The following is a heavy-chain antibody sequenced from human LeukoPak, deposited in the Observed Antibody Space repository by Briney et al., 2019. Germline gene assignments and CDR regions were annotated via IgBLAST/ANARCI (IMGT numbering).Heavy chain of an antibody. Sequence: GGSLRLSCAVSGLTVSGNFMSWVRQAPGKGPEWVSVIYTSGITYYADSVRGRFTISRDNSKNTLYLQMDSLTAEDTAVYYCAKETVVVVAATPDAFDIWGQGTMVTVSS. D-gene: IGHD2-15*01. J-gene: IGHJ3*02. CDR3: AKETVVVVAATPDAFDI. V-gene: IGHV3-66*01. CDR1: GLTVSGNF. CDR2: IYTSGIT.